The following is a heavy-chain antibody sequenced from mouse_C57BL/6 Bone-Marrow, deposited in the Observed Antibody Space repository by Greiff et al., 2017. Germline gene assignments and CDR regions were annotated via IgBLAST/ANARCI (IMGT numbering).Heavy chain of an antibody. CDR2: IYPGSGST. V-gene: IGHV1-55*01. CDR3: ARHWFAY. J-gene: IGHJ3*01. Sequence: QVQLQQPGAALVKPGASVMMSCKASGYTFTSYWLTTVMQRPGHGLAWIGHIYPGSGSTNYKEELKGKAKLTVDTSSCTAYMQLSSLTSEDSAVYYCARHWFAYWGQGSLVSGSA. CDR1: GYTFTSYW.